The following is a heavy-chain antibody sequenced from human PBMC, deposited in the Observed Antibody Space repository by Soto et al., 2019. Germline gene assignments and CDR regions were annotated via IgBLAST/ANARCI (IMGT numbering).Heavy chain of an antibody. D-gene: IGHD5-18*01. J-gene: IGHJ6*02. V-gene: IGHV1-69*13. Sequence: SVKVSCKASGGTFSSYAISWVRQAPGQGLEWMGGIIPIFGTANYAQKFQGRVTITADESTSTAYMELSSLRSEDTAVYYCARNRRGYSYGPETTYYYGMDVWGQGTTVTVSS. CDR1: GGTFSSYA. CDR3: ARNRRGYSYGPETTYYYGMDV. CDR2: IIPIFGTA.